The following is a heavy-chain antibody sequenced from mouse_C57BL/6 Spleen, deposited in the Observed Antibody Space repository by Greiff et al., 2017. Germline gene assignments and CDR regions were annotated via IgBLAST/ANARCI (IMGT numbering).Heavy chain of an antibody. V-gene: IGHV2-5*01. CDR3: AKKDYYGTGFAY. CDR2: IWRGGST. D-gene: IGHD1-1*01. J-gene: IGHJ3*01. Sequence: QVQLQQSGPGLVQPSQSLSITCTVSGFSLPSFVVPWVRQSPGKGLEWLGVIWRGGSTDYNAAFMSRLSITKDNSKSQVFFKMNSLQADDTAIYYCAKKDYYGTGFAYWGQGTLVTVSA. CDR1: GFSLPSFV.